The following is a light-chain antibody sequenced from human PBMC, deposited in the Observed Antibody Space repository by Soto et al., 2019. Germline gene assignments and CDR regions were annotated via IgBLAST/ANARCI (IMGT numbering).Light chain of an antibody. J-gene: IGKJ1*01. CDR1: QGVSSN. Sequence: DIVMTQSPATLSVSPGERATLSCRASQGVSSNLAWYQQKPGQAPRLLIYGASTRATGIPARFSGSGSGTEVTLTNSSRQSEDFAVYYRQQYNNWWTFGQGPKVEIK. CDR2: GAS. V-gene: IGKV3-15*01. CDR3: QQYNNWWT.